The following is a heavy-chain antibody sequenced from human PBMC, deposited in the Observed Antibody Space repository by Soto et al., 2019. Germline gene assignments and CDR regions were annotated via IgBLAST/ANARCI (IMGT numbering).Heavy chain of an antibody. CDR3: AHRPSYCSGGSCYSGFDY. D-gene: IGHD2-15*01. CDR2: IYWDDDK. J-gene: IGHJ4*02. CDR1: GFSLSTSGVG. Sequence: QITLKESGPTLVKPTQTLTLTCTFSGFSLSTSGVGVGWIRQPPGKALEWLALIYWDDDKRYSPSLKSRLTITKHTSKNLVVVTMTNMDPVDTATYYCAHRPSYCSGGSCYSGFDYWGQGTLVTVSS. V-gene: IGHV2-5*02.